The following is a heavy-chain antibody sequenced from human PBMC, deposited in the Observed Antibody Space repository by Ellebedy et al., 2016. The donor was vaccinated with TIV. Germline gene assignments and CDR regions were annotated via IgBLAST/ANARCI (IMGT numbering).Heavy chain of an antibody. CDR3: ARSGRGSYLFDY. CDR2: IWYDGSNK. CDR1: GFTFSSYG. V-gene: IGHV3-33*01. Sequence: GESLKISCAASGFTFSSYGMHWVRQAPGKGLEWVAVIWYDGSNKYYADSVKGRFTISRDNSKNTLYLQMNSLRAEDTAVYYCARSGRGSYLFDYWGQGTLVTVSS. J-gene: IGHJ4*02. D-gene: IGHD1-26*01.